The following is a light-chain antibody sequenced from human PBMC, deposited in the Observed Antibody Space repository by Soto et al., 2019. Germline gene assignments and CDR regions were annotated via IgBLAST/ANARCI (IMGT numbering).Light chain of an antibody. V-gene: IGLV2-14*01. CDR1: SSDVGGYNY. Sequence: QSALTQPATVSGSPGQSSTISCTGTSSDVGGYNYVSWYQQHPGKAPKLMIYEVSNRPSGVSNRFSGSKSGNTASLTISGLQAEYEAAYYCSSYTSSSTRVFGGGTKLTV. CDR2: EVS. CDR3: SSYTSSSTRV. J-gene: IGLJ3*02.